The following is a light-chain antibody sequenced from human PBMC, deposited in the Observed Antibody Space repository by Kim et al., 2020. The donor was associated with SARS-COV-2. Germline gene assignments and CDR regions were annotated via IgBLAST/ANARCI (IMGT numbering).Light chain of an antibody. J-gene: IGKJ5*01. CDR2: GAS. CDR3: QHYCSSRLT. CDR1: QSVNTGY. Sequence: LLTPSPGTLSVSPGERATLFCRASQSVNTGYLAWYQQKLGQAPRLLIYGASSRATGIPARSSGSGSGTAFTLTISNLEPEDFAVYSCQHYCSSRLTFGQGTRLEI. V-gene: IGKV3-20*01.